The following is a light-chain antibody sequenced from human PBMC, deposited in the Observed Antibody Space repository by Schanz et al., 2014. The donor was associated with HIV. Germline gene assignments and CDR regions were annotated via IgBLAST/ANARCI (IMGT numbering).Light chain of an antibody. V-gene: IGLV2-23*01. CDR3: CSYAGSSTPLV. Sequence: QSALTQPASVSGSPGQSITISCTGTSSDVGNYNFVSWYQQYPGKAPKLLIYEGTKRPSGISNRFSASKSGNTASLTVSGLQAEDEADYYCCSYAGSSTPLVFGTGTKLTVL. J-gene: IGLJ1*01. CDR1: SSDVGNYNF. CDR2: EGT.